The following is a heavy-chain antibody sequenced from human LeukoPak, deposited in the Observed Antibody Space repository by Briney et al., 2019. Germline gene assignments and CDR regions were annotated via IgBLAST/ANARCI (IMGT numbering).Heavy chain of an antibody. CDR1: GFTFSSYA. V-gene: IGHV3-33*01. Sequence: GGSLRLSCAASGFTFSSYAMHWVRQAPGKGLEWVAFIWYDGSNKYYADSVKGRFTISRDNSKNTLYLQMNSLRAEDTAVYYCARDSKYCTSTNCYLYYGYHAMDVWGQGTTVTVPS. D-gene: IGHD2-2*01. J-gene: IGHJ6*02. CDR3: ARDSKYCTSTNCYLYYGYHAMDV. CDR2: IWYDGSNK.